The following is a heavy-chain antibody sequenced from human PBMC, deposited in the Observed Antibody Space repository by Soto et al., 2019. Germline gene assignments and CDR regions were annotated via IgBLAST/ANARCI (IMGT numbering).Heavy chain of an antibody. CDR2: ISGSPGST. CDR1: GVFSSDA. V-gene: IGHV3-23*01. CDR3: AMRGDATSWYWLHP. Sequence: EVQLLESGGDLVQPGGSLRLSCVAAGVFSSDAMRWVRQAPGEGVGWLSSISGSPGSTYYADSVQDRFTVSRDNSKNTLYLQMDSLRAEDTAVYSCAMRGDATSWYWLHPWGQGTLVSVSS. D-gene: IGHD6-13*01. J-gene: IGHJ5*02.